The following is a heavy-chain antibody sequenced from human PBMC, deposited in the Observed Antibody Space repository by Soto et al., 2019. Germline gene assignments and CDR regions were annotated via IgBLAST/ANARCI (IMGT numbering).Heavy chain of an antibody. Sequence: ASVKVSCKASGYTFTALYMNWVRQAPGQGLEWMGWVNPNTGLTKYAQKFQGRVIMTGDTSINTAYMELSGLTSDDTAVYYCTTLRLDPWGQGTLVTVSS. D-gene: IGHD3-9*01. V-gene: IGHV1-2*02. J-gene: IGHJ5*02. CDR2: VNPNTGLT. CDR3: TTLRLDP. CDR1: GYTFTALY.